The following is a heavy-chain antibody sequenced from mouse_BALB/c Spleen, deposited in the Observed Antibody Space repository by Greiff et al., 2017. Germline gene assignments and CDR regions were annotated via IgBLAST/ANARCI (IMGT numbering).Heavy chain of an antibody. CDR3: ARQEPYYFDY. CDR1: GYSITSGYY. V-gene: IGHV3-6*02. D-gene: IGHD6-1*01. Sequence: LVESGPGLVKPSQSLSLTCSVTGYSITSGYYWNWIRQFPGNKLEWMGYISYDGSNNYNPSLKNRISITRDTSKNQFFLKLNSVTTEDTATYYCARQEPYYFDYWGQGTTLTVSS. J-gene: IGHJ2*01. CDR2: ISYDGSN.